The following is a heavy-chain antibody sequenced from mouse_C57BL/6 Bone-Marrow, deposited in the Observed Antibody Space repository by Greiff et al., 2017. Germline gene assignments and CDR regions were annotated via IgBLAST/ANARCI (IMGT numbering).Heavy chain of an antibody. D-gene: IGHD2-2*01. V-gene: IGHV14-4*01. Sequence: EVQRVESGAELVRPGASVKLSCTASGFNIKDDYMHWVKQRPEQGLEWIGWIDPENGDTEYASKFQGKATITADTSSNTAYLQLSSLTSEDTAVYYCALWLRRGYYFDYWGQGTTLTVSS. CDR1: GFNIKDDY. J-gene: IGHJ2*01. CDR3: ALWLRRGYYFDY. CDR2: IDPENGDT.